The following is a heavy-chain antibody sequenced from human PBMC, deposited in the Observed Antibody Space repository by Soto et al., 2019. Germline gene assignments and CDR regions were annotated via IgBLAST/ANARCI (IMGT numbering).Heavy chain of an antibody. V-gene: IGHV4-4*07. Sequence: QVQLQESGPGLVKASETLSLSCTVSGHSISADYWSWIRQPAGKRLDWIGRVDASGNTNYNPSLMSRVTMSVDKSKNQFFLKVRSVTAADAAMYFCARDVGGSVVPHWFDPWGQGALVTVSS. CDR1: GHSISADY. J-gene: IGHJ5*02. CDR3: ARDVGGSVVPHWFDP. D-gene: IGHD3-22*01. CDR2: VDASGNT.